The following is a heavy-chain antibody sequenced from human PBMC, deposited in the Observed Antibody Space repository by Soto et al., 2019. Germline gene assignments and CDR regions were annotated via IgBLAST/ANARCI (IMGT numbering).Heavy chain of an antibody. J-gene: IGHJ3*02. D-gene: IGHD3-16*02. CDR3: AKGLWKLSPAADAFDI. V-gene: IGHV3-30*18. CDR1: GFTFSSYG. Sequence: QVQLVESGGGVVQPGRSLRLSCAASGFTFSSYGMHWVRQAPGKGLEWVAVISYDGSNKYYADSAKGRFTISRDNSKNTLYLQMNSLRAEDTAVYYCAKGLWKLSPAADAFDIWGQGTMVTVSS. CDR2: ISYDGSNK.